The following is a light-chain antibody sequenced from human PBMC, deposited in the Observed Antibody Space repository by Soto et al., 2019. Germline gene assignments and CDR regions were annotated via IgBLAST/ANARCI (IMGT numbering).Light chain of an antibody. CDR3: QQCSTYPVT. V-gene: IGKV1-5*01. CDR2: DGS. CDR1: RSVDGR. Sequence: DIQITQSPSTLSASIRDRVTITCRARRSVDGRLAWYQKNPGKAPKVLIFDGSTLRAGVPSRLSGSGSGTEFSLTISSLQPDDCATYYCQQCSTYPVTFGQGTNVEVK. J-gene: IGKJ1*01.